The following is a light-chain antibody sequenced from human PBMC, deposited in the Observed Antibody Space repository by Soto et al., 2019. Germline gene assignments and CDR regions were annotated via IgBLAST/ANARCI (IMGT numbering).Light chain of an antibody. CDR1: SSDVGDYNY. V-gene: IGLV2-8*01. CDR3: SSYAGSNNWV. Sequence: QSALTQPPSASGSRGQSVTISCTGTSSDVGDYNYVSWYQQHPGKAPKLMIYEVSKRPSGVPDRFSGSKSGNTASLTVSGLQAEDEADYYCSSYAGSNNWVFGGGTKVTVL. J-gene: IGLJ3*02. CDR2: EVS.